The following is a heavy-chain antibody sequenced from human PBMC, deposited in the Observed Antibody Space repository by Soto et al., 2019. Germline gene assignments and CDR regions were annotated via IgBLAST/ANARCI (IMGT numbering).Heavy chain of an antibody. CDR3: ARDRYYYGSGSPGWFDP. V-gene: IGHV4-30-4*01. D-gene: IGHD3-10*01. CDR1: GGSISSGDYY. Sequence: QVQLQESGPGLVKPSQTLSLTCTVSGGSISSGDYYWSWIRQPPGKGLEWIGYIYYSGSTYYNPSLKSRVTISVDTSKNQFSLKLSSVTAADTAVYYCARDRYYYGSGSPGWFDPWGQGTLVTVSS. J-gene: IGHJ5*02. CDR2: IYYSGST.